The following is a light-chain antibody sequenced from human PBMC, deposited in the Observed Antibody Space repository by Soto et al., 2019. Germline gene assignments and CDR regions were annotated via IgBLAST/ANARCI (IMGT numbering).Light chain of an antibody. CDR3: HQYCSSPQT. CDR1: QSVSSNY. V-gene: IGKV3-20*01. CDR2: GAS. J-gene: IGKJ1*01. Sequence: EFVLTQSPGTLSLSPGERATLSCRASQSVSSNYLAWYQQKPGQAPRLLIYGASTRATGIADRFSGSGSGTDFTLSISRLEPEDFAVYYCHQYCSSPQTFGQGTKVEIK.